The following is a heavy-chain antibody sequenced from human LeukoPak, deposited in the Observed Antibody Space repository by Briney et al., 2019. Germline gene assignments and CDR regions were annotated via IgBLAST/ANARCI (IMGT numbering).Heavy chain of an antibody. CDR1: GYTFTSYY. V-gene: IGHV1-46*01. D-gene: IGHD3-22*01. CDR2: INPSGSST. J-gene: IGHJ4*02. CDR3: ARDVAYYYDSSGYYPDY. Sequence: ASVKVSCKASGYTFTSYYMHWVRQAPGQGLEWMGIINPSGSSTSYAQKFQGRVTMTRDTSTSTVYMELSSLRSEDTAVYYCARDVAYYYDSSGYYPDYWGQGTLVTVSS.